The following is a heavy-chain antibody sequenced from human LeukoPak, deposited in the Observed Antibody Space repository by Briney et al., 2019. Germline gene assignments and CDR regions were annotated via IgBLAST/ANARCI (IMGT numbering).Heavy chain of an antibody. CDR1: GYTFTSYG. J-gene: IGHJ6*02. D-gene: IGHD2-2*01. V-gene: IGHV1-18*01. Sequence: ASVKVSCKASGYTFTSYGISWVRQAPRQGLEWMGWISAYNGNTNYAQKLQGRVTMTTDTSTSTAYMELRSLRSDDTAVYYCARLSDIVVVPTWRMDVWGQGTTVTVSS. CDR3: ARLSDIVVVPTWRMDV. CDR2: ISAYNGNT.